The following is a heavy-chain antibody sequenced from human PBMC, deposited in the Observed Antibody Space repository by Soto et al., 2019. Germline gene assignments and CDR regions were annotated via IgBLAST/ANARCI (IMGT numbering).Heavy chain of an antibody. J-gene: IGHJ4*02. CDR1: GGSFSGYY. CDR2: INHSGST. Sequence: QVQLQQWGAGLLKPSETLSLTCAVYGGSFSGYYWTWIRQPPGTGLEWIGEINHSGSTNYNPSLKXRXTXSXXTSKNQFSLKLTSVTAADTAVYYCARDKITGLLDYWGQGTLLTVSS. CDR3: ARDKITGLLDY. V-gene: IGHV4-34*01. D-gene: IGHD2-8*02.